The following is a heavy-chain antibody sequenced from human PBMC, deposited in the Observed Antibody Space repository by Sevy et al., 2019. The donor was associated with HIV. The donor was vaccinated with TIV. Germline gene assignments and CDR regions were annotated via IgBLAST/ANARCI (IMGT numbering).Heavy chain of an antibody. Sequence: GGSLRLSCTASGFTFGEYSMSWFRQAPGKGLEWVSFIRSEVYGGTTEYAASVKGRFTISRDDSKSNAYLQMSSLKTEDTAVYYCTRGRRVYADYGVDYWGQGTLVTVSS. CDR2: IRSEVYGGTT. J-gene: IGHJ4*02. D-gene: IGHD4-17*01. CDR1: GFTFGEYS. V-gene: IGHV3-49*03. CDR3: TRGRRVYADYGVDY.